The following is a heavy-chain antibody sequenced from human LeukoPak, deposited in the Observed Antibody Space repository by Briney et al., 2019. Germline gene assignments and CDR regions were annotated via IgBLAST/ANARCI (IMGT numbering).Heavy chain of an antibody. D-gene: IGHD1-26*01. CDR1: GIIFSNYA. Sequence: GGSLRLSCAASGIIFSNYAMHWVRQGPGKGLECISTISSDGGSTYYANSVKGRFTISRDNSKNTLYLQMGSLRAEDMVVYYCARGRQGAKTRYFDLWGRGTRVTVSS. J-gene: IGHJ2*01. CDR3: ARGRQGAKTRYFDL. CDR2: ISSDGGST. V-gene: IGHV3-64*01.